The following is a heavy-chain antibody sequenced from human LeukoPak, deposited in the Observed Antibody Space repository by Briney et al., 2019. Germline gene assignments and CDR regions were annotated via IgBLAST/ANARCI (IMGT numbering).Heavy chain of an antibody. CDR2: IYPGDSDT. CDR1: GYRFSTSW. Sequence: GESLKISCRTSGYRFSTSWIGWVRQMPGKGLEWMGNIYPGDSDTRYSPSFKGQVTISADKSISTAYLQWSSLKASDTAMYYCAKCATSFDYWGQGTLVTVSS. V-gene: IGHV5-51*01. J-gene: IGHJ4*02. CDR3: AKCATSFDY.